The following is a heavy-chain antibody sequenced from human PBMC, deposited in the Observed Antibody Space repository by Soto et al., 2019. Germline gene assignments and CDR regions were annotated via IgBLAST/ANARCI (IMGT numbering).Heavy chain of an antibody. CDR1: GDSVSSNSAA. Sequence: KQSQTLSLTCAISGDSVSSNSAAWNWIRQSPTRGLEWLGRTYYRSTRYNDYAVSVKSRITINPDTSKNQFSLQLNAVTPEDTAVYYCARVSGQLVLAFDIWGQGTMVTVSS. CDR3: ARVSGQLVLAFDI. J-gene: IGHJ3*02. CDR2: TYYRSTRYN. V-gene: IGHV6-1*01. D-gene: IGHD6-6*01.